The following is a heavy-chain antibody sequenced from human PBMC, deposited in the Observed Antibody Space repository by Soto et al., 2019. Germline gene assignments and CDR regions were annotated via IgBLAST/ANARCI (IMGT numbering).Heavy chain of an antibody. J-gene: IGHJ4*02. Sequence: GGSLRLSCAASGFTFTDYWTHWVRQVPGKGLEWVASISSGSSDTWYADSVKGRFIISRDNAQNSLFLQMNTLRPEDTAMYYCARVAYWGPGTQVTVSS. CDR2: ISSGSSDT. CDR3: ARVAY. CDR1: GFTFTDYW. V-gene: IGHV3-21*01.